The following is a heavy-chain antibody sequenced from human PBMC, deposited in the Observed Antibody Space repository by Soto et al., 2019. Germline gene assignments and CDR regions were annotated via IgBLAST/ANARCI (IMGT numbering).Heavy chain of an antibody. Sequence: QVQLAQSGAEVKKPGASVKVSCKASGYTFTSYGITWVRQAPGQGLEWMAWINPYNGNTKYAEKFLGRVTVTTDTSTATAYMEVRSLTSDDTAVFYCARVGVGLAAPRVWPYWGQGTPVTASS. CDR3: ARVGVGLAAPRVWPY. CDR1: GYTFTSYG. V-gene: IGHV1-18*01. D-gene: IGHD6-13*01. CDR2: INPYNGNT. J-gene: IGHJ4*02.